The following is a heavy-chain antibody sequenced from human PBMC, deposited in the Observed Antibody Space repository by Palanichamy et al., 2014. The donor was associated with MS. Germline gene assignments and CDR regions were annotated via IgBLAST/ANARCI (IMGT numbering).Heavy chain of an antibody. Sequence: EVQLVESGGGLVQPGRSLRLSCASSGFTFDDYGMHWVRQAPGKGLEWVSGISRNSDSIYYADSVKGRFTISRDNAKNSLYLQMNSLRAEDTALYYCAKDMSDGWNAFDIWGQGTMVSVSS. J-gene: IGHJ3*02. CDR1: GFTFDDYG. V-gene: IGHV3-9*01. CDR2: ISRNSDSI. D-gene: IGHD5-24*01. CDR3: AKDMSDGWNAFDI.